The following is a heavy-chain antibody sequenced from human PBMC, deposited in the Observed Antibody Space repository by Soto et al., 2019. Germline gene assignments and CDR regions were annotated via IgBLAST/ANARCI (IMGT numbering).Heavy chain of an antibody. J-gene: IGHJ4*02. CDR1: GFTFDDSA. CDR3: AKGPSEGYFDY. V-gene: IGHV3-9*01. Sequence: EVQLVESGGGLVQPGRSLRLSCAASGFTFDDSAMHWVRQPPGKGLEWVSGIGSNSGGIGYADSVKGRFTISRDNAKSSLSLQMNSLRAEDTALYYCAKGPSEGYFDYWGQGTLVTVSS. CDR2: IGSNSGGI.